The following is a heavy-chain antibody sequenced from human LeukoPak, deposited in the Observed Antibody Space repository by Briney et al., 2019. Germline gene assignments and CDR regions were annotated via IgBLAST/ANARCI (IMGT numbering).Heavy chain of an antibody. J-gene: IGHJ5*02. CDR3: TKHHHYDSGGTNWFDP. Sequence: RTGGSLRLSCAASGFTFDDYAMHWVRQAPGKGLEWVSGISWNSGTIGYADSVKGRFTISRDNAKNSLYLQMNGLRVEDTALYYCTKHHHYDSGGTNWFDPWGQGTLVTVSS. CDR2: ISWNSGTI. CDR1: GFTFDDYA. V-gene: IGHV3-9*01. D-gene: IGHD3-22*01.